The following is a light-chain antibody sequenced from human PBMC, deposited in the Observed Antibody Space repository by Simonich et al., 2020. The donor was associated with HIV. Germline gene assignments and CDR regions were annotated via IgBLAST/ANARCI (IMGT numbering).Light chain of an antibody. CDR1: NSEIGGYNY. Sequence: QSALTQPASVSGSPGQSITISSTGSNSEIGGYNYVSLYQQPPGKAPKLIIYEDNKRPSGVSNRFSGSKSGNTASLTISGLQAEDEADYYCCSYTSSLVVFGGGTKLTVL. V-gene: IGLV2-14*01. CDR2: EDN. CDR3: CSYTSSLVV. J-gene: IGLJ3*02.